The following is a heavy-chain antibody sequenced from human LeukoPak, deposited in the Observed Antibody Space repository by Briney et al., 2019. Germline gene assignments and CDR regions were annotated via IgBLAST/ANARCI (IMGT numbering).Heavy chain of an antibody. D-gene: IGHD2-2*01. CDR2: IIPIFGTA. J-gene: IGHJ4*02. CDR1: GGTFSSYA. Sequence: SVKVSCKASGGTFSSYAISWVRQAPGQGLEWMGGIIPIFGTANYAQKFQGRVTITTDESTSTAYMELSSLRSEDTAIYYCAKDLNARVFTSCPDFWGQGTLVTVSS. CDR3: AKDLNARVFTSCPDF. V-gene: IGHV1-69*05.